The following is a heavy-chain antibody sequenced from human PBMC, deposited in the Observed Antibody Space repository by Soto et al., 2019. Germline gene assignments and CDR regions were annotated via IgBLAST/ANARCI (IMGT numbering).Heavy chain of an antibody. J-gene: IGHJ4*02. D-gene: IGHD3-22*01. CDR3: ASMLSGYYDSSGYQKTGFFDY. CDR1: GGSISSGGYY. Sequence: SETLSLTCTVSGGSISSGGYYWSWIRQHPGKGLEWIGYIYYSGSTYYNPSLKSRVTISVDTSKNQFSLKLSSVTAADTAVYYCASMLSGYYDSSGYQKTGFFDYWGQGTLVTVSS. CDR2: IYYSGST. V-gene: IGHV4-31*03.